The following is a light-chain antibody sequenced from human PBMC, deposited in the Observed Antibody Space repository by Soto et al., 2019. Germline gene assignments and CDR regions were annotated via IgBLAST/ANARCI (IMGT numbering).Light chain of an antibody. CDR3: CSYAGSSFIVI. V-gene: IGLV2-23*02. Sequence: QSALTQPASVSGSLGQSITISCTGTNSDVGGYNLVSWYQHHPGRTPTLLIHEVTKRPSGVSNRFSASKSGNTASLTISGLQAEDEADYYCCSYAGSSFIVIFGGGTKLTVL. J-gene: IGLJ2*01. CDR1: NSDVGGYNL. CDR2: EVT.